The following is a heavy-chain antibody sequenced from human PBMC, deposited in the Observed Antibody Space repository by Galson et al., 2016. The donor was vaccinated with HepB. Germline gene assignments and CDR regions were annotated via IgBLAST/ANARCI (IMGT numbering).Heavy chain of an antibody. CDR3: AKDGGYTYALGY. D-gene: IGHD5-18*01. CDR2: ISSDGSNQ. Sequence: SLRLSCAAPGFTFSTSAVHWVRQAPGKGLEWVAVISSDGSNQFYADSVTGRFTISRDNSKDTLYLQMNSLRAEDTAVYYCAKDGGYTYALGYWGRGTLVTVSS. CDR1: GFTFSTSA. V-gene: IGHV3-30-3*01. J-gene: IGHJ4*02.